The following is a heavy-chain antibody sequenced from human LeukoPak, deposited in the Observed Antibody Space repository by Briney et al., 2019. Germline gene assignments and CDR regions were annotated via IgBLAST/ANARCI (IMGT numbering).Heavy chain of an antibody. Sequence: ASVKVSCKVSGYTFTDYYMHWVQQAPGKGLEWMGLVDPEDGETIYAEKFQGRVTITADTSTDTAYMELSSLRSEDTAVYYCETGPYDFWRVKRGGFDYWGQGTLVTVSS. D-gene: IGHD3-3*01. CDR1: GYTFTDYY. CDR3: ETGPYDFWRVKRGGFDY. V-gene: IGHV1-69-2*01. CDR2: VDPEDGET. J-gene: IGHJ4*02.